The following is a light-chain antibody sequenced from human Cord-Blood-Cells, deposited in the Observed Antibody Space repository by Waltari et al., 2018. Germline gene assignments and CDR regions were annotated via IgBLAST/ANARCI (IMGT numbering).Light chain of an antibody. CDR2: GAS. CDR1: QSVSSSY. CDR3: QQYGSSLIT. J-gene: IGKJ5*01. Sequence: EIVLKQSPGTLSLSPGERATLSCRASQSVSSSYLAGYQQKPGQAPRLLIYGASSRATGIPDRFSGSGAGTDFTLTISRLEPEDFAVYYCQQYGSSLITCGQGTRLEIK. V-gene: IGKV3-20*01.